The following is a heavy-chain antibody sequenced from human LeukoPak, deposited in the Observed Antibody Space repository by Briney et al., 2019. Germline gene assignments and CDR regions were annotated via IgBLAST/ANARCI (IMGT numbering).Heavy chain of an antibody. CDR2: IFNSGGT. CDR3: ATYRSRGFDY. V-gene: IGHV4-59*11. D-gene: IGHD2-21*01. J-gene: IGHJ4*02. Sequence: SETLSLTCTVSGGPISSHYWSWIRQPPGKGLEWIGYIFNSGGTNYNPSLKSRVTISLDTSKNQFSLKLSSVTAADTAVYYCATYRSRGFDYWGQGTLVTVSS. CDR1: GGPISSHY.